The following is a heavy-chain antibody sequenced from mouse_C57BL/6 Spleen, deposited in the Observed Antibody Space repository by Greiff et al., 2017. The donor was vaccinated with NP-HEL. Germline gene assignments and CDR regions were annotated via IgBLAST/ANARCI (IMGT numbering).Heavy chain of an antibody. J-gene: IGHJ2*01. Sequence: QVQLQQPGAELVMPGASVKLSCKASGYTFTSYWMHWVKQRPGQGLEWIGEIDPSDSYTNYNQKFKGKSTLTVDKSSSTAYMQLSSLTSEDSAVYNCARSRDYEGYLYFWAQGTTLPVSS. CDR1: GYTFTSYW. D-gene: IGHD2-3*01. V-gene: IGHV1-69*01. CDR2: IDPSDSYT. CDR3: ARSRDYEGYLYF.